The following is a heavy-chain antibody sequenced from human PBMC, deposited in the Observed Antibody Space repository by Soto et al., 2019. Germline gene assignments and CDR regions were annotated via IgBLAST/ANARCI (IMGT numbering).Heavy chain of an antibody. CDR1: GGTFSSYT. V-gene: IGHV1-69*08. CDR2: IIPILGIA. Sequence: QVQLVQSGAEVKKPGSSVKVSCKASGGTFSSYTISWVRQAPGQGLEWMGRIIPILGIANYAQKFQGRVTITAGKSTSTAYLERSSLRSEDTAVYYCARDGEMARHLAYYYGMDVWGQGTTVTVSS. CDR3: ARDGEMARHLAYYYGMDV. D-gene: IGHD3-10*01. J-gene: IGHJ6*02.